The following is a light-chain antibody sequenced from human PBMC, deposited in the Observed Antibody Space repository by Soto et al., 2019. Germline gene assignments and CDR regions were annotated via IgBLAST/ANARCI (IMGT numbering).Light chain of an antibody. V-gene: IGLV2-14*01. CDR3: SPYTSSSTYV. J-gene: IGLJ1*01. CDR2: EVS. CDR1: SSDVGGYNY. Sequence: QSVLTQPASVAGSLGQSITISCTGTSSDVGGYNYVSWYQQLPGKAPRLMIYEVSNRPSGVSNRFSGSKSGNTASLTISGLQAEDEADYYCSPYTSSSTYVFGNGTKVTVL.